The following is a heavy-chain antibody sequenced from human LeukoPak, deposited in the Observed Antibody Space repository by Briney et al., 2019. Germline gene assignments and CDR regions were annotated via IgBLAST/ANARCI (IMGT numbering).Heavy chain of an antibody. CDR3: ARGGGVGYYDSSGLDY. CDR1: GYSFSDYY. CDR2: IIPIFGTA. Sequence: PGASVKVSCKTSGYSFSDYYMHWVRQAPGQGLEWMGGIIPIFGTANYAQKFQGRVTITTDESTSTAYMELSSLRSEDTAVYYCARGGGVGYYDSSGLDYWGQGTLVTVSS. J-gene: IGHJ4*02. D-gene: IGHD3-22*01. V-gene: IGHV1-69*05.